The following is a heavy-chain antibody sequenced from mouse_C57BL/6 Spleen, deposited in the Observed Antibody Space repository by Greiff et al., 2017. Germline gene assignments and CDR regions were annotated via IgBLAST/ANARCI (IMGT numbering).Heavy chain of an antibody. Sequence: VQLQQPGAELVKPGASVKLSCKASGYTFTSYWMHWVKQRPGQGLEWIGMIHPNSGSTNYNEKFKSKATLTVDKSSSAAYMQLSSLTSEDSAVYDCARWGGNYEGGAMDYWGQGTSVTVSS. D-gene: IGHD2-1*01. CDR3: ARWGGNYEGGAMDY. CDR2: IHPNSGST. V-gene: IGHV1-64*01. CDR1: GYTFTSYW. J-gene: IGHJ4*01.